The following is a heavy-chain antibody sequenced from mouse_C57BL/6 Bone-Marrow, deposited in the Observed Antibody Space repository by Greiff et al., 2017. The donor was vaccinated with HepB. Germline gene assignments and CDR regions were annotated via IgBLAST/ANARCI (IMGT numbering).Heavy chain of an antibody. Sequence: EVQLQQSGPELVKPGASVKISCKASGYTFTDYYMNWVKQSHGKSLEWIGDINPNNGGTSYNQKFKGKATLTVDKSSSTAYMELRSLTSEDSAVYYCARDWAYGNYALDYWGQGTTLTVSS. J-gene: IGHJ2*01. D-gene: IGHD2-1*01. CDR2: INPNNGGT. V-gene: IGHV1-26*01. CDR1: GYTFTDYY. CDR3: ARDWAYGNYALDY.